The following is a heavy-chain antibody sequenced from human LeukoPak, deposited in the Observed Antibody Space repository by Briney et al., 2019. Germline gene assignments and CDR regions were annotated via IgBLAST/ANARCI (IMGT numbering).Heavy chain of an antibody. V-gene: IGHV4-34*01. CDR1: GGPFTGYY. D-gene: IGHD1-26*01. CDR3: ARTNTGSLYPSSYGMDV. Sequence: SETLSLTCAVSGGPFTGYYWTWIRQPPGKGLEWIGEINQSGSANYNPSLKSRVTISEDTSKNQFSLILRSVTGADTAMYFCARTNTGSLYPSSYGMDVWGQGATVTVSS. CDR2: INQSGSA. J-gene: IGHJ6*02.